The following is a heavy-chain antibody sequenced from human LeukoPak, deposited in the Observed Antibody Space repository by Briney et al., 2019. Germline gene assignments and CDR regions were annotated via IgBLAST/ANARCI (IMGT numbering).Heavy chain of an antibody. Sequence: ASVKVSCKASGYTFTSYGISWVRQAPGQGLEWMGWISAYNGNTNYAQKLQGRVTMTTDTSTSTAYMELRSLRSDDTGVYYCARSTIGYCSGGSCYSLDYFDYWGQGTLVTVSS. CDR3: ARSTIGYCSGGSCYSLDYFDY. D-gene: IGHD2-15*01. V-gene: IGHV1-18*01. CDR1: GYTFTSYG. CDR2: ISAYNGNT. J-gene: IGHJ4*02.